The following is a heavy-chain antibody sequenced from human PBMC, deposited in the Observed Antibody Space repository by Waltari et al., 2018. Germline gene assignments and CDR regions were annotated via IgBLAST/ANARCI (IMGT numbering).Heavy chain of an antibody. CDR2: INPNSGGT. CDR3: ARDRAYSPRWFDP. J-gene: IGHJ5*02. D-gene: IGHD3-16*01. V-gene: IGHV1-2*02. Sequence: QVQLVQSGAEVTKPGASVKVSCKASGSTFTGSYMHWVRQAPGQGLEWMGWINPNSGGTNYAQKFQGRVTMTRDTSISTAYMELSRLRSDDTAVYYCARDRAYSPRWFDPWGQGTLVTVSS. CDR1: GSTFTGSY.